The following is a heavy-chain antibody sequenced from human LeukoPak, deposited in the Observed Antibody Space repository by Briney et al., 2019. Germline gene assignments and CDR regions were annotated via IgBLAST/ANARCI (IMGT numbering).Heavy chain of an antibody. D-gene: IGHD5-18*01. CDR3: ERGGYSYGLYAFDI. CDR1: GFTFISYS. CDR2: ISSSSSYI. V-gene: IGHV3-21*01. Sequence: GRSLRLSCAASGFTFISYSMNWVRHAPGKGLEWVSSISSSSSYIYYADSVKGRFTISRENAKNSLYLQMNSLRAEDRAVYYCERGGYSYGLYAFDIWGQGTMVTVSS. J-gene: IGHJ3*02.